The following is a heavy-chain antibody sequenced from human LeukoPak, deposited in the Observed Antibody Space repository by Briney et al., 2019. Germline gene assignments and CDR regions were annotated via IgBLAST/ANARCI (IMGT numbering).Heavy chain of an antibody. V-gene: IGHV3-11*01. J-gene: IGHJ6*02. CDR1: GFTFSDYY. CDR2: ISSSGSTI. Sequence: PGGSLRLSCAASGFTFSDYYMSWIRQAPGKGREWGSYISSSGSTIYYADSVKGRFTISRDNAKNSLYLQMNSLRAEDTAVYYCARDSVVVVAATYYYYGMDVWGQGTTVTVSS. CDR3: ARDSVVVVAATYYYYGMDV. D-gene: IGHD2-15*01.